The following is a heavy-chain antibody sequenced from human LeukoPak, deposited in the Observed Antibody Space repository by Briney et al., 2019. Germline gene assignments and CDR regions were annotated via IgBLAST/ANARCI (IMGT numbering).Heavy chain of an antibody. CDR3: ARGSRLGVAERDSFDI. J-gene: IGHJ3*02. V-gene: IGHV3-21*01. CDR1: GFTFSSYS. CDR2: ISISSSYI. D-gene: IGHD3-3*01. Sequence: GGSLRLSCAASGFTFSSYSMNWVGQAPGKGLEWVASISISSSYIYYAYSVKVRFTMSRDNAKNSLYLQVNSLRAEDTAVYYCARGSRLGVAERDSFDIWGQGTMVTVSS.